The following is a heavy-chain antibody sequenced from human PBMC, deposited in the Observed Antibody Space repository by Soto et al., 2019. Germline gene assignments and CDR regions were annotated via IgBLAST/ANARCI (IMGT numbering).Heavy chain of an antibody. CDR3: ARDRAFCSGTNCRRGSIYYYYMDV. CDR1: GFTFSGHW. J-gene: IGHJ6*03. CDR2: IKQDGSET. Sequence: EVHLVESGGGLVQPGGSLRLSCAASGFTFSGHWMSWVRKAPGKGLEWVAHIKQDGSETFYVGSVKGRFTISRDNAKNSLDLQMNSRRAEDTALYYCARDRAFCSGTNCRRGSIYYYYMDVWGNGTTVTVSS. D-gene: IGHD2-2*01. V-gene: IGHV3-7*01.